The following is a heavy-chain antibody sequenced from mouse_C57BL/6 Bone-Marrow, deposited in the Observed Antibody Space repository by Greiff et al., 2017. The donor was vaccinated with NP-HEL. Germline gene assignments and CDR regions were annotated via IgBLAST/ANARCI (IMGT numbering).Heavy chain of an antibody. V-gene: IGHV1-82*01. D-gene: IGHD3-2*02. CDR3: ARREHLRLHAMDY. CDR1: GYAFSSSW. CDR2: IYSGDGDT. J-gene: IGHJ4*01. Sequence: VKLQESGPELVKPGASVKISCNASGYAFSSSWMCWGKQRPGKGLEWFGRIYSGDGDTNYNGKFKGQATLTADKSASTAYMQLSSLTSEDSAVYFCARREHLRLHAMDYWGQGTSVTVSS.